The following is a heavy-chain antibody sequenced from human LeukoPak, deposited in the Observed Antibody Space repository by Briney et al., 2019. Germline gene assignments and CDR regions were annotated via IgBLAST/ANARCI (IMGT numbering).Heavy chain of an antibody. Sequence: GGSLRLSCAASGFTFSSYAMSWVRQAPGKGLEWVSAISGSGGSTNYADSVKGRFTISRNNSKNTLYLQMNSLRAEDTAVYYCAKDARRRDGYNATGYWDQGTLVTVSS. CDR1: GFTFSSYA. D-gene: IGHD5-24*01. CDR2: ISGSGGST. V-gene: IGHV3-23*01. CDR3: AKDARRRDGYNATGY. J-gene: IGHJ4*02.